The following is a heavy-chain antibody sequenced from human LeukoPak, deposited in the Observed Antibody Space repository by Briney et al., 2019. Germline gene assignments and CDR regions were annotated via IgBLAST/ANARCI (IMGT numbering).Heavy chain of an antibody. J-gene: IGHJ1*01. CDR1: GFTFDVYG. D-gene: IGHD3-16*01. CDR3: AKGAPGGIWPSQQIYFQH. CDR2: INWNSGST. Sequence: GGSLRLSCAASGFTFDVYGMAWARQVPGKGLEGVCGINWNSGSTGYADSVKGGFTISRDNAKNSIYLQMDSLRAEDTALYHCAKGAPGGIWPSQQIYFQHWGQGTLVTVSS. V-gene: IGHV3-20*01.